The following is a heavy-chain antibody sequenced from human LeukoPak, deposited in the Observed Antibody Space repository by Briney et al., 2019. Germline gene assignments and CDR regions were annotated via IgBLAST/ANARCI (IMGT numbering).Heavy chain of an antibody. CDR2: IYYSGST. J-gene: IGHJ3*02. CDR1: GGSISSYY. CDR3: ARGAPPRYYYDSSGQGAFDI. D-gene: IGHD3-22*01. Sequence: SETLSLTCTVSGGSISSYYWSWIRQPPGKGLEWIGYIYYSGSTNYNPSLKSRVTISVDTSKNQFSLKLSSVTAADTAVYYCARGAPPRYYYDSSGQGAFDIWGQGTMVTVSS. V-gene: IGHV4-59*01.